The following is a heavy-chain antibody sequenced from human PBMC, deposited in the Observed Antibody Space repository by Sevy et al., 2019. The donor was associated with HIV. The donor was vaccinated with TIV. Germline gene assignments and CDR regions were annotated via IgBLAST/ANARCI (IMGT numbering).Heavy chain of an antibody. CDR3: ARATGTEALDAFDF. CDR2: ISNDYYYI. J-gene: IGHJ3*01. D-gene: IGHD1-1*01. CDR1: GFTFSTYS. Sequence: GGSLRLSCAASGFTFSTYSMNWVRQAPGKGLEWVPSISNDYYYIYYADSVKGRFTISRDNAKNSLYLQMNNLRAEDTAVYYCARATGTEALDAFDFWGQGTRVTVSS. V-gene: IGHV3-21*01.